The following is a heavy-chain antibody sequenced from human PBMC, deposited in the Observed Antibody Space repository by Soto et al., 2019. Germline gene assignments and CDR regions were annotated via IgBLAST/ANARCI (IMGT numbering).Heavy chain of an antibody. Sequence: ASVKVSCKTSGYHFTSYGVTWVRQAPGQGLEWMGWINPNSGGTNYAQKFQGRVTMTRDTSISTAYMELSRLRSDDTAVYYCARDWGLLMVYATYFDYWGQGTLVTVSS. D-gene: IGHD2-8*01. V-gene: IGHV1-2*02. CDR2: INPNSGGT. J-gene: IGHJ4*02. CDR3: ARDWGLLMVYATYFDY. CDR1: GYHFTSYG.